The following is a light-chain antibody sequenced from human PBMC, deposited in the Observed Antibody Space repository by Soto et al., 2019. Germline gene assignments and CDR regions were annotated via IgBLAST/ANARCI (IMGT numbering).Light chain of an antibody. V-gene: IGLV2-14*03. CDR2: DVS. CDR1: SSDVGGYNY. CDR3: SSYTTSNTRQIV. Sequence: QSVLTQPASVSGSPGQSITISCTGTSSDVGGYNYVSWYQHHPGKAHKLMIYDVSNRPSGVSNRFSGSKSGNTASLTISLLQPEDEADYYCSSYTTSNTRQIVFGTGTKVTVL. J-gene: IGLJ1*01.